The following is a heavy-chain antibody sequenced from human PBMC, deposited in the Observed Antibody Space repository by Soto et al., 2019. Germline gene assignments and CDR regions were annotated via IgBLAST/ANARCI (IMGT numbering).Heavy chain of an antibody. V-gene: IGHV4-59*01. J-gene: IGHJ4*02. CDR3: ARGGDSSSWYRGGYFDY. Sequence: SETLSLTCTVSGGSISSYYWSWIRQPPGKGLEWIGYIYYSGSTNYNPSLKSRVTISVDTSKNQFSLKLSSVTAADTAVYYCARGGDSSSWYRGGYFDYWGQGTLVTVSS. D-gene: IGHD6-13*01. CDR2: IYYSGST. CDR1: GGSISSYY.